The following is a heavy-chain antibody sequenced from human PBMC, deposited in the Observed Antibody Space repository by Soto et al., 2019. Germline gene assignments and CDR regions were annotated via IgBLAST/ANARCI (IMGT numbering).Heavy chain of an antibody. Sequence: QVQLVQSGAEVKKPGSSVKVSCKASGGTFSSYTISWVRQAPGQGLEWMGRIIPILGIANYAPKFQGRVTITADKSTSTAYMELSSLRSEDTAVYYCARGRGTGTTPYYFDYWGQGTLVTVSS. CDR2: IIPILGIA. CDR3: ARGRGTGTTPYYFDY. V-gene: IGHV1-69*02. CDR1: GGTFSSYT. D-gene: IGHD1-7*01. J-gene: IGHJ4*02.